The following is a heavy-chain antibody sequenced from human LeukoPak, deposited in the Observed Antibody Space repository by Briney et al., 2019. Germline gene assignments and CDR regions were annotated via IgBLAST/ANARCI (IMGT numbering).Heavy chain of an antibody. J-gene: IGHJ4*02. CDR3: ARVIGVVRADYYFDY. D-gene: IGHD3-10*01. CDR1: GFTFSRHG. V-gene: IGHV3-30*02. CDR2: IRYDGSNK. Sequence: GGSLRLSCAASGFTFSRHGIHWVRQAPGKGLEWVAFIRYDGSNKYYADSVKGRFTISRDNSKNTVYLQMNSLRAEDTAVYYCARVIGVVRADYYFDYWGQGTLVAVSS.